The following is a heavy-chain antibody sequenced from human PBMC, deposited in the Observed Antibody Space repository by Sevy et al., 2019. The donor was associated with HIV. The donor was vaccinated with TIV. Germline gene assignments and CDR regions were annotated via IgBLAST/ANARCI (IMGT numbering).Heavy chain of an antibody. J-gene: IGHJ4*02. D-gene: IGHD3-16*01. CDR3: ARAIGIVDAF. Sequence: GGSLRLSCAASGFTFNVFWMHWVRQTPGKGLEWVANINQDGGEIYYVDSVRGRFTISRDNAKNSIYLQMNSLRAEDTAVYYCARAIGIVDAFWGQGTLVTVSS. CDR2: INQDGGEI. CDR1: GFTFNVFW. V-gene: IGHV3-7*01.